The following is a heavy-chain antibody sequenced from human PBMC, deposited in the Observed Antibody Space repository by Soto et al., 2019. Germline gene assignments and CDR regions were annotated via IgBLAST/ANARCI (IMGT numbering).Heavy chain of an antibody. D-gene: IGHD3-16*01. CDR2: ISGYGGQR. CDR1: GYTFNTFG. V-gene: IGHV1-18*01. CDR3: ARGRGKYFAVSDI. Sequence: IQLVQSAGGLKRPGASLKVSCKASGYTFNTFGITWVRQAPGQGLQWMGCISGYGGQREYSRKLQARITLTTDPGTSTSYMELRNLTSADTAVYCCARGRGKYFAVSDIWGAGALVTVSS. J-gene: IGHJ4*02.